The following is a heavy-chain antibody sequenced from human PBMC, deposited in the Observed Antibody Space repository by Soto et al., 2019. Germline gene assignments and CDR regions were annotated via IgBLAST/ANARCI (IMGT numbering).Heavy chain of an antibody. Sequence: PXHSLSLTFAISGDSVSSNIAAWNWIRQSPSRGLEWLGRTYYRSMWYDDYSESVRGRIAVNPDTSKNQFSLQLNSVTPEDTAVYFCARANDPSGNYIQYFDYWGQGTLVTASS. CDR2: TYYRSMWYD. V-gene: IGHV6-1*01. CDR3: ARANDPSGNYIQYFDY. D-gene: IGHD3-22*01. J-gene: IGHJ4*02. CDR1: GDSVSSNIAA.